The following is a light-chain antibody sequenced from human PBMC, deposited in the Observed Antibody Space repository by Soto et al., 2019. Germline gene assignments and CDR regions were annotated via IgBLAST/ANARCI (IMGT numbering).Light chain of an antibody. CDR2: NNN. J-gene: IGLJ2*01. Sequence: QAVVTQPPSASGTPGQRVTISCSGSSSNIGSNTVHWYQQLPGTAPKLLIYNNNQRPSGVPDRFSGSKSGTSASLAFSGLQSEDEADYYCAAWDDSLNGPVFGGGTKVTVL. CDR3: AAWDDSLNGPV. CDR1: SSNIGSNT. V-gene: IGLV1-44*01.